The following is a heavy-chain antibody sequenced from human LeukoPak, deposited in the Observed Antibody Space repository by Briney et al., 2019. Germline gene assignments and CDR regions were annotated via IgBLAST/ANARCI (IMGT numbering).Heavy chain of an antibody. CDR1: GGSISSSSYY. Sequence: PSETLSLTCTVSGGSISSSSYYWGWIRQPPGKGLEWIGSIYYSGSTYYNPSLKSRVTISVDTSKNQFSLKLSSVTAADTAVYYCARPYYDSSGYDWYFDLWGRGTLVTVSS. V-gene: IGHV4-39*01. J-gene: IGHJ2*01. CDR2: IYYSGST. D-gene: IGHD3-22*01. CDR3: ARPYYDSSGYDWYFDL.